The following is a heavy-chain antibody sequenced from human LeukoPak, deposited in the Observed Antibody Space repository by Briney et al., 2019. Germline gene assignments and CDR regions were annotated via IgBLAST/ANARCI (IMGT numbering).Heavy chain of an antibody. J-gene: IGHJ6*02. Sequence: SETLSLTCTVSVGSISYYYWSWIRQPPGKGLDWIGYIYYSGSTNYNPSLKSRVTISVDTSKNQFSLKLSSVTAADTAVYYCARHSLLYGMDVWGQGTTVTVSS. CDR3: ARHSLLYGMDV. V-gene: IGHV4-59*08. CDR2: IYYSGST. CDR1: VGSISYYY.